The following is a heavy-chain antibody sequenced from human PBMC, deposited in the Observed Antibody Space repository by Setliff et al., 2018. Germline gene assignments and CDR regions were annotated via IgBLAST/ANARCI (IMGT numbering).Heavy chain of an antibody. J-gene: IGHJ3*02. CDR3: ARGRLGIFLNAFDI. V-gene: IGHV4-34*01. CDR1: GGSFSGYY. D-gene: IGHD7-27*01. Sequence: SETLSLTCAVYGGSFSGYYWSWIRQPPGMGLEWIGEINHSGSTNYNPSLKSRVTISVDTSKNQFSLKLSSVTAADTAVYYCARGRLGIFLNAFDIWGQGTMVTVSS. CDR2: INHSGST.